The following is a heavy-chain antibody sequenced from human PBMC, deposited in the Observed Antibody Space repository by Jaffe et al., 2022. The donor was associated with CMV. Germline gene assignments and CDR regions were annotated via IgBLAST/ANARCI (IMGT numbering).Heavy chain of an antibody. CDR2: IHYTGTI. V-gene: IGHV4-39*02. D-gene: IGHD3-16*01. CDR3: AREKDDGVMTDH. J-gene: IGHJ4*02. CDR1: GDSISIPSYY. Sequence: QLQLQESGPGLVKPSETLSLTCNVSGDSISIPSYYWAWIRQPPGQGLEWIGSIHYTGTIFLIPSLESRVTISVDTSKNQFSLKLTSVTAADTAVYYCAREKDDGVMTDHWGQGALVTVSS.